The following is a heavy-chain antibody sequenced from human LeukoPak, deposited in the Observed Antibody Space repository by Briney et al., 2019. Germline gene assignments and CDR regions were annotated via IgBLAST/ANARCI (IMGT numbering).Heavy chain of an antibody. CDR1: GFTVSSNY. J-gene: IGHJ4*02. D-gene: IGHD5-24*01. CDR3: AGGRWLQSLFDY. CDR2: IYSATST. Sequence: GGSLRLSCAASGFTVSSNYMSWVRQAPGKGLEWVSVIYSATSTYYADSVKGRFTISRDNSKNTLYLQMNSLRVEDTAVYYCAGGRWLQSLFDYWGQGTLVTVSS. V-gene: IGHV3-66*01.